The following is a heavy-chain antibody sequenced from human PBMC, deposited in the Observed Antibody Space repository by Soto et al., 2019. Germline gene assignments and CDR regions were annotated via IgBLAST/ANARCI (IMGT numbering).Heavy chain of an antibody. CDR2: INPGGGST. J-gene: IGHJ3*02. D-gene: IGHD4-17*01. V-gene: IGHV1-46*01. CDR3: ARAVSATVVTYHDAFDI. CDR1: GYTFTSNH. Sequence: SVKVSCKASGYTFTSNHIHWVRQAPGQWLNWMGIINPGGGSTTYSQKFQCRVTMTRDTSTGTVYMELSSLRSDDTAVYYCARAVSATVVTYHDAFDIWQQGTMVSV.